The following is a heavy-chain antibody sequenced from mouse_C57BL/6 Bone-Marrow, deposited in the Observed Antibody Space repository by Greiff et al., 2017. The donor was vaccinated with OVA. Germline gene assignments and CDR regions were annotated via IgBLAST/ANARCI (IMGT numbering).Heavy chain of an antibody. CDR3: AREEDYYGSSFWYFDV. Sequence: EVQLQQSGAELVRPGSSVKMSCKTSGYTFTSYGLNWVKQRPGQGLEWMGYIYMGNGYTEYNEKLKGKATLTSDTSSSTAYMQLSSLASEDSAIYFCAREEDYYGSSFWYFDVWGTGTTVTVSS. CDR2: IYMGNGYT. D-gene: IGHD1-1*01. CDR1: GYTFTSYG. V-gene: IGHV1-58*01. J-gene: IGHJ1*03.